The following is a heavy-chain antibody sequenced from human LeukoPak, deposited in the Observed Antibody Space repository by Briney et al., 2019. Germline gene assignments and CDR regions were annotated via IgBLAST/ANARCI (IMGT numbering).Heavy chain of an antibody. Sequence: GGSLRLSCAASGFTFSNFAMTWVRQAPGKGLEWVSSIVAISSTYYADSLKGRFTISRDNAKNSVYLQVNSLRAEDTAVYYCARIGAGSSRDYWGQGTLVTVSS. V-gene: IGHV3-21*01. D-gene: IGHD6-13*01. CDR3: ARIGAGSSRDY. CDR1: GFTFSNFA. CDR2: IVAISST. J-gene: IGHJ4*02.